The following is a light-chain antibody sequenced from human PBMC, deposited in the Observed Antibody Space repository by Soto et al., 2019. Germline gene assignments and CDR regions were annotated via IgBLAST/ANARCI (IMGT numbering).Light chain of an antibody. CDR3: QQYHQWPIT. CDR1: QSLYTN. CDR2: AAS. Sequence: EIVLTQSPATQSVSPGETATLSCRASQSLYTNLAWYQQKPGQTPRVLIYAASTRATSIPGRFTGIGSGTEFTLTISSLQSEDFAVYYCQQYHQWPITFGQGTRLEIK. V-gene: IGKV3-15*01. J-gene: IGKJ5*01.